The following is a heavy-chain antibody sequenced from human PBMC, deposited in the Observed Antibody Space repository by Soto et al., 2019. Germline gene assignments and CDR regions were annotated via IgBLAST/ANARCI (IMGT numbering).Heavy chain of an antibody. V-gene: IGHV1-3*01. D-gene: IGHD6-13*01. CDR3: DRKEAAADGYQGMDV. CDR1: GYTFTSYA. J-gene: IGHJ6*04. CDR2: INAGNGNT. Sequence: ASVKVSCKTAGYTFTSYAMHWVRQAPGQRLDCMGWINAGNGNTKYSQKFQDRVTITRDTSASTAYMELSSLRSEDTAVYYCDRKEAAADGYQGMDVCGYGIRVTVSP.